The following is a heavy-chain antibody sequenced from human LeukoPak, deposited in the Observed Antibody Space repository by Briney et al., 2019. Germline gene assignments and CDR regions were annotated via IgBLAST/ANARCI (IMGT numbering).Heavy chain of an antibody. D-gene: IGHD3-16*01. V-gene: IGHV3-21*01. Sequence: GGSLRLSCAASGFSFSIYFMTWVRQAPGKGLEWVSSISRTSEYIHYADSVRGRFAISRDNAKNSAYLQMNSLRAEDTAVYFCAGGGDFDYWGQGILVTVSA. CDR1: GFSFSIYF. CDR2: ISRTSEYI. J-gene: IGHJ4*02. CDR3: AGGGDFDY.